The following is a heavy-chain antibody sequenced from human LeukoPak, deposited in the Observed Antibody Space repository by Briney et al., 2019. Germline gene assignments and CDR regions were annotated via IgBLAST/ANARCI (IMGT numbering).Heavy chain of an antibody. CDR1: GFTFSSYG. CDR2: IWYDGSNK. V-gene: IGHV3-33*01. Sequence: GGSLRLSCAASGFTFSSYGMHWVRQAPGKGLEWVAVIWYDGSNKYYADSVKGRFTISRDNSKNTLYLQMNSLRAEDTAVYYCARDNWRGDITIFEMIFPDAFDIWGQGTMVTVSS. CDR3: ARDNWRGDITIFEMIFPDAFDI. J-gene: IGHJ3*02. D-gene: IGHD3-3*01.